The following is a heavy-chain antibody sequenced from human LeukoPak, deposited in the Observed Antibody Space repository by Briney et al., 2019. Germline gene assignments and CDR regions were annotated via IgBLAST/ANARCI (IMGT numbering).Heavy chain of an antibody. CDR1: GFTFSNAW. CDR3: AKESTWGRYFDY. Sequence: GGSLRLSCAASGFTFSNAWMSWVRQAPGKGLEWVSAISGSGGSTYYADSVKGRFTISRDNSKNTLYLQMNSLRAEDTALYYCAKESTWGRYFDYWGQGTLVTVSS. D-gene: IGHD7-27*01. V-gene: IGHV3-23*01. J-gene: IGHJ4*02. CDR2: ISGSGGST.